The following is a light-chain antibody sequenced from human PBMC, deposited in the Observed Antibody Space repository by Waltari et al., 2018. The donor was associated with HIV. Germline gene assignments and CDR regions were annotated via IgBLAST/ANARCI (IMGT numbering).Light chain of an antibody. V-gene: IGLV2-11*01. CDR3: CSYAGSYTYV. Sequence: QSALTQPRSVSGSPGQSVTIPCTGTSSDVCGYNYVYWYQQHPGKTPKLMIYDVSKRPSGVPDRFSGSKSGNTASLTISGLQAEDEADYYCCSYAGSYTYVFGTGTKVTVL. CDR1: SSDVCGYNY. CDR2: DVS. J-gene: IGLJ1*01.